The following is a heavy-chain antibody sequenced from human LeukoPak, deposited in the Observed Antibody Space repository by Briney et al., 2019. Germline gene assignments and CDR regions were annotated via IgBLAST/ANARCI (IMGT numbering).Heavy chain of an antibody. Sequence: GASVKVSCKASGYTFTSYDINWVRQATGQGLEWMGWMNPNSGNIGYAQKFQGRVTITRNTSISTAYMELSSLRSEDAAVYYCARGPSSHYYYYYMDVWGKGTTVTVSS. D-gene: IGHD2-15*01. CDR3: ARGPSSHYYYYYMDV. CDR2: MNPNSGNI. V-gene: IGHV1-8*03. J-gene: IGHJ6*03. CDR1: GYTFTSYD.